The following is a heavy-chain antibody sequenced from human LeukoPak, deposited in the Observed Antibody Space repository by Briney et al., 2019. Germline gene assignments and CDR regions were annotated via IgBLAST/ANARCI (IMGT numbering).Heavy chain of an antibody. CDR1: GYTFTGYY. D-gene: IGHD1-1*01. CDR3: ARSTRYNWNDDY. J-gene: IGHJ4*02. V-gene: IGHV1-2*02. Sequence: GASVKVSCKASGYTFTGYYMHWVRQAPGQGLEWMGWINPNSGGTNHAQKFQGRVTMTRDTSISTAYMELSRLRSDDTAVYYCARSTRYNWNDDYWGQGTLVTVSS. CDR2: INPNSGGT.